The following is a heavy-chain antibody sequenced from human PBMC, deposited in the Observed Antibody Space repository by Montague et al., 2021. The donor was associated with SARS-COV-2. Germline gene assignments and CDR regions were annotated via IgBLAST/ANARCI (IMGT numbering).Heavy chain of an antibody. V-gene: IGHV4-31*03. D-gene: IGHD1-26*01. CDR2: IYYSGSS. CDR3: ASQSGSYYNYFDL. CDR1: GGSISSANYY. J-gene: IGHJ4*02. Sequence: TLSLTCSVSGGSISSANYYWSWIRQHPGKGLEFIGYIYYSGSSFYNPSLKSRLTISVDTSKNRFSLRLSSVTAADTVIYFCASQSGSYYNYFDLWGQGTLVTVSS.